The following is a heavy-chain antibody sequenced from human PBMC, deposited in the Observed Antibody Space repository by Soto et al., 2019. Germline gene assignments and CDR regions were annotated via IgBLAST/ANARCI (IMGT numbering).Heavy chain of an antibody. CDR2: ISYDGNNK. Sequence: QVQLVESGGGVVQPGRSLRLSCAASGFTFSSYAMNWVRQAPGKGLEWVALISYDGNNKYYADSVKGRFTISRDSYKNTLYLQMNSLRDADTAFYYCGRCSSTSCHLGSDYWGQGTLVTVSS. J-gene: IGHJ4*02. CDR3: GRCSSTSCHLGSDY. CDR1: GFTFSSYA. D-gene: IGHD2-2*01. V-gene: IGHV3-30-3*01.